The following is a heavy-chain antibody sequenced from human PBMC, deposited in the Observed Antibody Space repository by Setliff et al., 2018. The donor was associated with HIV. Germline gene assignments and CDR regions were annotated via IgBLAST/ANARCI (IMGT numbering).Heavy chain of an antibody. V-gene: IGHV4-61*02. CDR3: ARDWGYIAATPDY. D-gene: IGHD5-12*01. Sequence: SETLSLTCTVSGGSISSGSYYWNWIRQPAGKGLEWIGRIYASGNTNYNPSLKGRVTISVDTSKNQFSLNLSSVTAADTAVYYCARDWGYIAATPDYWGQGTRVTVSS. J-gene: IGHJ4*02. CDR2: IYASGNT. CDR1: GGSISSGSYY.